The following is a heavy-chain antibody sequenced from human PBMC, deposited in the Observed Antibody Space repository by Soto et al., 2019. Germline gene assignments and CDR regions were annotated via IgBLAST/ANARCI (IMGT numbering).Heavy chain of an antibody. Sequence: ASVKVSCKASGYTFTSYYMHWVRQAPGQGLEWMGIINPSGGSTSYAQKFQGRVTMTRNTSISTAYMELSSLRSEDTAVYYCARTLYGDNVDSWGQGTLVTVSS. CDR1: GYTFTSYY. J-gene: IGHJ4*02. D-gene: IGHD4-17*01. CDR3: ARTLYGDNVDS. V-gene: IGHV1-46*01. CDR2: INPSGGST.